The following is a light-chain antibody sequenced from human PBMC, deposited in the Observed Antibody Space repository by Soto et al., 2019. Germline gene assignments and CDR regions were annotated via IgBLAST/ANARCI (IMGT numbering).Light chain of an antibody. CDR2: DAS. J-gene: IGKJ1*01. V-gene: IGKV1-5*01. CDR3: QQYYNYST. Sequence: DIQMTQSPSTLPASVGDRVTITCRASQTISSWLAWYQQKPGKAPDLLIYDASRLAGGVPSRFSGSESGTEFTISIGSLQPDDLSTYFCQQYYNYSTFGQGTKVEVK. CDR1: QTISSW.